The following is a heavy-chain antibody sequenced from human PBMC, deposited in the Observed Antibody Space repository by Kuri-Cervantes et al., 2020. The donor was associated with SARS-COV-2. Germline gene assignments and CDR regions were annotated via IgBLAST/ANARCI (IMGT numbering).Heavy chain of an antibody. V-gene: IGHV4-34*01. D-gene: IGHD4-23*01. CDR3: ASHGTTGVPNWFDP. CDR2: INHSGST. J-gene: IGHJ5*02. Sequence: GSLRLSCAVFGGSFSGYYWSWIRQSPGKGLEWIGKINHSGSTNYNPSLSSRVTISVDTSKNQFSLKLSSVTAADTAVYYCASHGTTGVPNWFDPWGQGTRVTFSS. CDR1: GGSFSGYY.